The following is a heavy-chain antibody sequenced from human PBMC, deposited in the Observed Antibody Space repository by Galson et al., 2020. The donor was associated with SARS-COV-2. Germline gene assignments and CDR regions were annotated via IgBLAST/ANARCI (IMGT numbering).Heavy chain of an antibody. D-gene: IGHD3-10*01. V-gene: IGHV2-5*02. CDR2: IYWDDDK. Sequence: ESGPTMVKTTQTLTLTCTFSGFSLSNSGVGVGWIRQPPGKALEWLALIYWDDDKRYSPSLKSRLTITKDTSKNQVVLTMTNMDPVETATYYCAHSPRLWGGGLSSFDDWCQGTLVTGSS. CDR1: GFSLSNSGVG. CDR3: AHSPRLWGGGLSSFDD. J-gene: IGHJ4*02.